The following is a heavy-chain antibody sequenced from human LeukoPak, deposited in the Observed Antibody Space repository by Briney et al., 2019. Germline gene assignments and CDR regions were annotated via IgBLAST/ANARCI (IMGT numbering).Heavy chain of an antibody. CDR3: ARRRFLGN. CDR2: ISSSSSYI. D-gene: IGHD3-3*01. CDR1: GFTFSSYS. Sequence: GGSLRLSCAASGFTFSSYSMNWVRQAPGKGLEWVSSISSSSSYICYADSVKGRFTISRDNAKNSLYLQMNSLRAEDTAVYYCARRRFLGNWGQGTLVTVSS. V-gene: IGHV3-21*01. J-gene: IGHJ4*02.